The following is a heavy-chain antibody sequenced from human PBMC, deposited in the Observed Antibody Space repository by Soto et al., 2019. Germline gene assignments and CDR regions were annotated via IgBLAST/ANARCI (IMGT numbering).Heavy chain of an antibody. D-gene: IGHD3-3*01. CDR3: AKAAAYFDLSGGYYRX. CDR2: ISYDGETK. J-gene: IGHJ4*02. Sequence: PGGSLRLSFAASGFTFSTYGMHWVRQAPGKGLEWVALISYDGETKNYADSVKVRLTVSIDNSENTMSLQMNNLRPEDTAVYYCAKAAAYFDLSGGYYRXWGQATRVTVSX. V-gene: IGHV3-30*18. CDR1: GFTFSTYG.